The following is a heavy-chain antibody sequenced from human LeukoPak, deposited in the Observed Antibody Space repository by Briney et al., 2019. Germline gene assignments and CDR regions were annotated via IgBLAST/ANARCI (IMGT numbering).Heavy chain of an antibody. J-gene: IGHJ4*02. V-gene: IGHV3-49*04. CDR2: IRSKAYGGTT. CDR3: TGSGSYFGDRFDY. D-gene: IGHD1-26*01. Sequence: PGGSLRLSCTASGFTFGDYAMSWVRQAPGKGLEWVGFIRSKAYGGTTEYAASVKGRFTISRDDSKSIAYLQMNSLKTEDTAVYYCTGSGSYFGDRFDYWGQGTLVTVSS. CDR1: GFTFGDYA.